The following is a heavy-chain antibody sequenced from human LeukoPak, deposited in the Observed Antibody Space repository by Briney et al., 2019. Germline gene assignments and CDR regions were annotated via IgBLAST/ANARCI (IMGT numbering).Heavy chain of an antibody. Sequence: QASETLSLTCAVYGGSFSGYYWSWIRQPPGKGLEWIGEINHSGSTNYNPSLKSRVTMSVDTSKNQLSLKLSSVTAADTAVYHCARGGGQQLVYYWFDPWGQGTLVTVSS. J-gene: IGHJ5*02. CDR1: GGSFSGYY. CDR3: ARGGGQQLVYYWFDP. V-gene: IGHV4-34*01. D-gene: IGHD6-13*01. CDR2: INHSGST.